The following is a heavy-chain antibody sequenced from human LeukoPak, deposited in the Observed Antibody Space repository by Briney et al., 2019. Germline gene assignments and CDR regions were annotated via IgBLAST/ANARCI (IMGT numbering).Heavy chain of an antibody. CDR2: ISSSGSTI. CDR1: GFTFSSYE. V-gene: IGHV3-48*03. J-gene: IGHJ3*02. CDR3: ARGEHIVVVTAIPGAFDI. Sequence: GGSLRLSCAASGFTFSSYEMNWVRQAPGKGLEWVSYISSSGSTIYYANSVKGRFTISRDNAKNSLYLQMNSLRAEDTAVYYCARGEHIVVVTAIPGAFDIWGQGTMVTVSS. D-gene: IGHD2-21*02.